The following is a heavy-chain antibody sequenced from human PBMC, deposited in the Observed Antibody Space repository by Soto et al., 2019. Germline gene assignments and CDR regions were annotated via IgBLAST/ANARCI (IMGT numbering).Heavy chain of an antibody. Sequence: PSETLSLTCAVYGGSFSGYYWSWIRQPPGKGLEWIGEINHSGSTNYNPSLKSRVTISVDTSKNQFSLKLSSVTAADTAVYYCARGYSSISRLYYYYYYGMDVWGQGTKVTVSS. J-gene: IGHJ6*02. D-gene: IGHD6-13*01. CDR2: INHSGST. CDR1: GGSFSGYY. CDR3: ARGYSSISRLYYYYYYGMDV. V-gene: IGHV4-34*01.